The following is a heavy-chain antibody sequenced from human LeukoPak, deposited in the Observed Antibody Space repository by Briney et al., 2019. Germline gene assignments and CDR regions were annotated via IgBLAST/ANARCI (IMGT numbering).Heavy chain of an antibody. Sequence: PSETLSLTCSVSFGSISSHYWSWIPHPPGKGLVGIGYIYSSGSTEYNASLKSRVAISVDPSKNQFSLKLSSLTAADTAVYSCARGGTTVTPGLLWFDRWGQGTLVTVSS. CDR2: IYSSGST. J-gene: IGHJ5*02. V-gene: IGHV4-59*11. CDR1: FGSISSHY. D-gene: IGHD4-17*01. CDR3: ARGGTTVTPGLLWFDR.